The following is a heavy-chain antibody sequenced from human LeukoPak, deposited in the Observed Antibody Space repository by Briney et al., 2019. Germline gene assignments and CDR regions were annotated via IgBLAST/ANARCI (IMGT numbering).Heavy chain of an antibody. V-gene: IGHV4-59*01. CDR3: ARALGAVALFDY. D-gene: IGHD6-19*01. Sequence: SETLSLTCTVSGGSISSYYWSWIRQPPGKGLEWIGYICYSGSTNYNPSLKSRVTISVDTSKNQFSLKLSSVTAADTAVYYCARALGAVALFDYWGQGTLVTVSS. J-gene: IGHJ4*02. CDR2: ICYSGST. CDR1: GGSISSYY.